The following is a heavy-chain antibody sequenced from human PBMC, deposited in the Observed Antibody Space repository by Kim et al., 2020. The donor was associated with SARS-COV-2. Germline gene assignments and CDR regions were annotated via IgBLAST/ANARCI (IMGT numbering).Heavy chain of an antibody. Sequence: GGSLRLSCAASGFVFSNYGLSWVRQAPGEGLEWVSAITAGGDRTFFADSVKGRFIISRDNSQSTLYLQKNSLRGEDTAIYYCVTITTVRRASRWGRGTL. CDR2: ITAGGDRT. J-gene: IGHJ4*02. CDR1: GFVFSNYG. V-gene: IGHV3-23*01. CDR3: VTITTVRRASR. D-gene: IGHD4-17*01.